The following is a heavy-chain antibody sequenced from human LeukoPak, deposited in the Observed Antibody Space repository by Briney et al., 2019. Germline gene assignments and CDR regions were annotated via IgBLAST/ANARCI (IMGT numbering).Heavy chain of an antibody. V-gene: IGHV3-23*01. D-gene: IGHD2-2*01. Sequence: GGSLRLSCAASGFTFSAFAMTWVRQAPGKGLEWVSTITSDGDNTYSADSVKGRITFSRDNSKNTLSLQLRSLRAEDTAVYYCAKGGGVVVPAAHEPWGQGTLVTVSS. CDR1: GFTFSAFA. J-gene: IGHJ5*02. CDR3: AKGGGVVVPAAHEP. CDR2: ITSDGDNT.